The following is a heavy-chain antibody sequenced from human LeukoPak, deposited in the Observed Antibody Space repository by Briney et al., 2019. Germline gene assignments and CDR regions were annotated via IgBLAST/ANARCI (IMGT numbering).Heavy chain of an antibody. V-gene: IGHV4-34*01. Sequence: SETLSLTCAVSGVSFNDYYWSWVRQTPGKGLEWIGEINHSGYTNDSPSLKSRVTLSIDTSKKQFSLNLRSVTVADTGIYYCTRMTAGHDYWGQGTLVTVSS. J-gene: IGHJ4*02. CDR2: INHSGYT. D-gene: IGHD2-21*02. CDR1: GVSFNDYY. CDR3: TRMTAGHDY.